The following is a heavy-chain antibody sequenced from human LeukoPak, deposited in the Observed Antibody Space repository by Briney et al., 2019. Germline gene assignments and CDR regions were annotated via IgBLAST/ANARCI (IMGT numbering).Heavy chain of an antibody. CDR2: IYYSGST. CDR1: GGSISSYY. CDR3: ARIVVVPAATRDYFDY. Sequence: SETLSLTCTVSGGSISSYYWSWIRQPPGKGLEWIGYIYYSGSTNYNPSLKSRVTISVDTSKNQFSLKLSSVTAADTAVYYCARIVVVPAATRDYFDYWGQGTLVTVSS. D-gene: IGHD2-2*01. V-gene: IGHV4-59*01. J-gene: IGHJ4*02.